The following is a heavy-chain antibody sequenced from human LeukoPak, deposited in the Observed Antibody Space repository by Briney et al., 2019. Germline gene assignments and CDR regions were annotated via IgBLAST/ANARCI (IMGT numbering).Heavy chain of an antibody. D-gene: IGHD3-3*01. J-gene: IGHJ4*02. CDR2: ISGYTGNT. V-gene: IGHV1-18*01. Sequence: ASVKVSCKASGGTFSSYAISWVRQAPGQGLEWMGWISGYTGNTNYAHKLQGRVTMTTDTSTSTAYMELRSLRSDDTAVYYCARCTIFGVVTFDYWGQGTLVTVPS. CDR3: ARCTIFGVVTFDY. CDR1: GGTFSSYA.